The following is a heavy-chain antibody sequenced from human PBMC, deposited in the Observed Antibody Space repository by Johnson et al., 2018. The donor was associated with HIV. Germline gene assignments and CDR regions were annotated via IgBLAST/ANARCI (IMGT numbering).Heavy chain of an antibody. CDR2: ISYDGSNK. D-gene: IGHD2-15*01. J-gene: IGHJ3*01. Sequence: VQLVESGGGLVKPGGSLRLSCAASGFTFSDYYMSWIRQAPGKGLEWVAVISYDGSNKYYADSVKGRFTISRDNSKNTLYLQMNSLKAEDTAVYYCARASLYCSGGSCSSLYAFAFDFWGQGTLVTVSS. V-gene: IGHV3-30*14. CDR1: GFTFSDYY. CDR3: ARASLYCSGGSCSSLYAFAFDF.